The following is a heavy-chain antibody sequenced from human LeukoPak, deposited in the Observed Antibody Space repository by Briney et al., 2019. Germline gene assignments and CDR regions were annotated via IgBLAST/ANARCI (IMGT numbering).Heavy chain of an antibody. CDR1: GYTFTSYD. CDR3: ARGPLPHYYGSGSYSRAEYFQH. D-gene: IGHD3-10*01. Sequence: ASVKVPCKASGYTFTSYDINWVRQATGQGLEWMGWMNPNSGNTGYAQKFQGRVTMTRNTSISTAYMELSSLRSEDTAVYYCARGPLPHYYGSGSYSRAEYFQHWGQGTLVTVSS. J-gene: IGHJ1*01. CDR2: MNPNSGNT. V-gene: IGHV1-8*01.